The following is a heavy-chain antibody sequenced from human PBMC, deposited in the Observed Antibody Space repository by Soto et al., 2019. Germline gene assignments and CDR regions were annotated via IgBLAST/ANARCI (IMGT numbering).Heavy chain of an antibody. CDR1: GGSISSSSYY. D-gene: IGHD3-10*01. CDR3: ARSLRLWFGELPYYYYYYMDV. Sequence: SETLSLTCTVSGGSISSSSYYWGWIRQPPGKGLEWIGSIYYSGSTYYNPSLKSRVTISVDTSKNQFSLKLSSVTAADTAVYYCARSLRLWFGELPYYYYYYMDVWGKGTTVTVSS. J-gene: IGHJ6*03. CDR2: IYYSGST. V-gene: IGHV4-39*07.